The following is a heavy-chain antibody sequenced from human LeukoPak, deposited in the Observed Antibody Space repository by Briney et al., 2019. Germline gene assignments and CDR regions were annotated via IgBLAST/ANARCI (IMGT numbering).Heavy chain of an antibody. J-gene: IGHJ3*02. CDR2: IGGSGDKT. CDR3: ARDQGIAAAGTNLDAFDI. CDR1: GFTFNRNA. Sequence: GGSLRLSCAASGFTFNRNAISWVRQAPGKGLEWVSTIGGSGDKTFYADSVKGRFTISRDNAKNSLYLQMNSLRAEDTAVYYCARDQGIAAAGTNLDAFDIWGQGTMVTVSS. V-gene: IGHV3-21*01. D-gene: IGHD6-13*01.